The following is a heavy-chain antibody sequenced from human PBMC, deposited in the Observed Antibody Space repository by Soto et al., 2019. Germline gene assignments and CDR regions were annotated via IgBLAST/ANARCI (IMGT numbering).Heavy chain of an antibody. Sequence: SETLSLTCAVSGGSISSNSWWIWVRQPPGKGLEWIGGIYHSGSTNYNPSLKSRLTISVDKSRNQFSVKLSSVTAADTAVYYCALRRDGSGSLDYWGQGTLVTVSS. D-gene: IGHD3-10*01. CDR2: IYHSGST. CDR3: ALRRDGSGSLDY. CDR1: GGSISSNSW. V-gene: IGHV4-4*02. J-gene: IGHJ4*02.